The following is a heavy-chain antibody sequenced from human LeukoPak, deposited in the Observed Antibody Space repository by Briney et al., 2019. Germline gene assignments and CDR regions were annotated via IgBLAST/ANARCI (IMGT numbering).Heavy chain of an antibody. Sequence: GASVKVSCKASGYTFTGYYMHWLRQAPGQGLEWMGWLNPNNGDTDYAQKFQGRVTMTRDTSISTAYMELSRLRSDDTAVYYCAKRGTIVPLRGAWFDPWGQGTLVTVSS. D-gene: IGHD1/OR15-1a*01. V-gene: IGHV1-2*02. CDR3: AKRGTIVPLRGAWFDP. CDR2: LNPNNGDT. J-gene: IGHJ5*02. CDR1: GYTFTGYY.